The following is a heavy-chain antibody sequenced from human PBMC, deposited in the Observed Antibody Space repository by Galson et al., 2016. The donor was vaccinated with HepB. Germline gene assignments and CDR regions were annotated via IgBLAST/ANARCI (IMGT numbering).Heavy chain of an antibody. V-gene: IGHV3-30*04. J-gene: IGHJ1*01. CDR3: ARDERSYAFARGDY. CDR2: ISYDSSNK. Sequence: SLRLSCEASGFTFSNYAMHWVRQAPGKGLEWLASISYDSSNKYYGDSVKGRFTISRDNSKNTLYLQMNSLGPEDTVIYYCARDERSYAFARGDYWGQGTLVNVSS. D-gene: IGHD2-2*01. CDR1: GFTFSNYA.